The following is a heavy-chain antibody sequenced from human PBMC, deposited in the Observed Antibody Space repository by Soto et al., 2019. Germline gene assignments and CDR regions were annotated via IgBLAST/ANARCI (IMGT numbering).Heavy chain of an antibody. CDR1: GGTFSSNA. CDR2: IIPILDTA. D-gene: IGHD1-1*01. CDR3: ARAGYNWNDAGKSFDY. V-gene: IGHV1-69*10. Sequence: SVKVSCKASGGTFSSNAISWVRQAAGQGLEWMGGIIPILDTAKYAQKFQGRVTMIRDTSISAAYMELSRLRSDDTAVYYCARAGYNWNDAGKSFDYWGQGTLVTVSS. J-gene: IGHJ4*02.